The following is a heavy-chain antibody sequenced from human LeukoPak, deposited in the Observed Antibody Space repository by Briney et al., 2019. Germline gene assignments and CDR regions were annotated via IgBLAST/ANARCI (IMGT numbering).Heavy chain of an antibody. D-gene: IGHD6-6*01. CDR3: ARVHLTPRQLAEGNFDY. V-gene: IGHV3-21*01. CDR2: ISSSSSYI. Sequence: GGSLRLSCAASGFTFSSYSMNRVRQAPGKGLEWVSSISSSSSYIYYADSVKGRFTISRDNAKNSLYLQMNSLRAEDTAVYYCARVHLTPRQLAEGNFDYWGQGTLVTVSS. J-gene: IGHJ4*02. CDR1: GFTFSSYS.